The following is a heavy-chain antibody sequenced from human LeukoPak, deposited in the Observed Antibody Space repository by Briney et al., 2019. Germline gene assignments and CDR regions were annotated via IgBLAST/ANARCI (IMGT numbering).Heavy chain of an antibody. D-gene: IGHD3-22*01. CDR3: ATGGPYYYDSSGYVDY. J-gene: IGHJ4*02. CDR2: INHSGST. V-gene: IGHV4-4*02. Sequence: SGTLSLTCAVSGGSISSSNWWSWVRQPPGKGLEWIGEINHSGSTNYNPSLKSRVTISVDTSKNQFSLKLSSVTAADTAVYYCATGGPYYYDSSGYVDYWGQGTLVTVSS. CDR1: GGSISSSNW.